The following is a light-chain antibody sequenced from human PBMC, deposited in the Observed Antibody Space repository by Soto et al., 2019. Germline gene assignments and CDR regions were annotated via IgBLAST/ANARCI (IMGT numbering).Light chain of an antibody. Sequence: EIGLTQSPGTLSLSPGERATLSCRASQSVSSSYLAWYQQKPGQAPRLLIYGASSSATGIPDRFSGSGSGIDFTLTISRLEREDCAVYYCQCYGSSFPFGQGTTVDIK. CDR3: QCYGSSFP. V-gene: IGKV3-20*01. CDR2: GAS. CDR1: QSVSSSY. J-gene: IGKJ3*01.